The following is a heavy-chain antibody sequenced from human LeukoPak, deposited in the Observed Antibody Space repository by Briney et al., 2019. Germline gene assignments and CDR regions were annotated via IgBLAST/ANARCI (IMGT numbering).Heavy chain of an antibody. CDR1: GGSFSGYY. V-gene: IGHV4-34*01. Sequence: PSETLSLTCAVYGGSFSGYYWSWIRQPPGKGLEWIGEINHSGSTNYNPSLKSRVTISVDTSKNQFSLKLSSVTAADTAVYYCARALPLMDVWGQGTTVTVSS. CDR3: ARALPLMDV. CDR2: INHSGST. J-gene: IGHJ6*02.